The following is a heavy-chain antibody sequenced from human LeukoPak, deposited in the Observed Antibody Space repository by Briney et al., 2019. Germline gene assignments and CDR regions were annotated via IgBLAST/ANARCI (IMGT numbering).Heavy chain of an antibody. CDR1: GGSISSYY. Sequence: SETLSLTCTVSGGSISSYYWSWIRQSPGKGLEWIGYIYYSGSTNYNPSLKSRVTISVETSKNQFSLNLASVTAADTAVYYCARTYSSSSSYSDFWGQGTLVTVSS. V-gene: IGHV4-59*01. J-gene: IGHJ4*02. CDR3: ARTYSSSSSYSDF. CDR2: IYYSGST. D-gene: IGHD6-6*01.